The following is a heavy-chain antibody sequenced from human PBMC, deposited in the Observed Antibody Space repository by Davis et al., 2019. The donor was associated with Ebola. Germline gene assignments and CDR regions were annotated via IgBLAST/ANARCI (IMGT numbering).Heavy chain of an antibody. D-gene: IGHD4-11*01. Sequence: GESLKISCAASGFVFSNYVMNWVRQAPGKGLEWVSAISASGGNTFYADSVKGRFTVSRDNSKNTLYLQMNSLRAEDTAVYYCARDFRNYDYWGQGTLVTVSS. CDR3: ARDFRNYDY. V-gene: IGHV3-23*01. J-gene: IGHJ4*02. CDR2: ISASGGNT. CDR1: GFVFSNYV.